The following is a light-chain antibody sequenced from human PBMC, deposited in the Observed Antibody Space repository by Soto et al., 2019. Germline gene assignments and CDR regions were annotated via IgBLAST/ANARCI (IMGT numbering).Light chain of an antibody. V-gene: IGLV2-8*01. CDR3: SSYAGSNNFV. CDR2: EVS. Sequence: QSALTQPPSASGSPGQSVTISCTGTSSDVGGYKYVSWYQHHPGKAPKLMIYEVSKWPSGVPDRFSGSKSGNTASLTVSGLQAEDEADYYCSSYAGSNNFVFGTGTKVTVL. J-gene: IGLJ1*01. CDR1: SSDVGGYKY.